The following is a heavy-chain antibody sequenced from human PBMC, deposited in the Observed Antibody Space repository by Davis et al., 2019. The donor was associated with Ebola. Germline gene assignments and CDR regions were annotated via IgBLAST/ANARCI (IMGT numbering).Heavy chain of an antibody. J-gene: IGHJ5*02. V-gene: IGHV3-73*01. Sequence: PGGSLRLSCAASGFTFSGSAMHWVRQASGKGLEWVGRIRSKANSYATAYAASVKGRFTISRDDSKNTAYLQMNSLKTEDTAVYYCTRTHVDSSGWPSGGFDPWGQGTLVTVSS. CDR3: TRTHVDSSGWPSGGFDP. D-gene: IGHD6-19*01. CDR2: IRSKANSYAT. CDR1: GFTFSGSA.